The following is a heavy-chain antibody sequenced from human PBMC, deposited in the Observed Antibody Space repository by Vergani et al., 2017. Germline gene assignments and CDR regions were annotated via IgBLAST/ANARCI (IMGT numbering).Heavy chain of an antibody. CDR2: IYYSGST. CDR3: AAGSDPLYPGAFDI. Sequence: QVQLQESGPGLVKPSETLSLTCTVSGGSISSYYWSWIRQPPGKGLVWIGYIYYSGSTNYNPSLKSRVTISVDTSKNQFSLKLSSVTAADTAVYYCAAGSDPLYPGAFDIWGQGTMVTVSS. V-gene: IGHV4-59*01. D-gene: IGHD1-26*01. J-gene: IGHJ3*02. CDR1: GGSISSYY.